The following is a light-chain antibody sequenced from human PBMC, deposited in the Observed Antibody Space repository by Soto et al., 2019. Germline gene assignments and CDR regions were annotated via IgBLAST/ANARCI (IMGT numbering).Light chain of an antibody. J-gene: IGKJ5*01. Sequence: EIVLTQSPATLSLSPGERATLSCRASQSVSSYLAWYQQKPGQAPRLLMYDTSNRATGIPARFSGSGSETDFTLTISSLEPEDFALYYCQQRFNWPPITFGQGTRLDIK. V-gene: IGKV3-11*01. CDR2: DTS. CDR1: QSVSSY. CDR3: QQRFNWPPIT.